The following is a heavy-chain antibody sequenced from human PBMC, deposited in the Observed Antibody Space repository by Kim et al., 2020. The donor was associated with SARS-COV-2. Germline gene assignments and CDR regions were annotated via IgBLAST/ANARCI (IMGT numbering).Heavy chain of an antibody. D-gene: IGHD3-3*01. CDR1: GGSISRSSYY. CDR3: ARHTGKPFWSGYQGIDY. V-gene: IGHV4-39*01. J-gene: IGHJ4*02. Sequence: SETLSLTCTVSGGSISRSSYYWGWIRQPPGKGLEWIGSISSSGSTSYTPSLKSRITVSVDTSENQFSLKLSSVTAADTAIYYCARHTGKPFWSGYQGIDYGGQGARVTVPS. CDR2: ISSSGST.